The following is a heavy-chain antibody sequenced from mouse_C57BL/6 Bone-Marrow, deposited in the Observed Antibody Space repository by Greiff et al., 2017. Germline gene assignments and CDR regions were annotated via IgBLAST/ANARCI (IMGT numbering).Heavy chain of an antibody. V-gene: IGHV1-50*01. CDR3: ARESHWYFDV. J-gene: IGHJ1*03. CDR2: IDPSDSYT. Sequence: QVQLQQPGAELVKPGASVKLSCKASGYTFTSYWMQWVKQRPGQGLEWIGEIDPSDSYTNYYQKFKGKATLTVDTSSSTAYMQLSSLPSEDSAVYYCARESHWYFDVWGTGTTVTVSS. CDR1: GYTFTSYW.